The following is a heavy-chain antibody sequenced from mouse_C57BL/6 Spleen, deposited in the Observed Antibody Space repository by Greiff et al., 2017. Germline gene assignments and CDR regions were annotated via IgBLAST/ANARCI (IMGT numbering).Heavy chain of an antibody. D-gene: IGHD1-1*01. CDR2: IRHKADNHAT. V-gene: IGHV6-6*01. CDR1: RFTFSDAW. CDR3: TILRGFAY. J-gene: IGHJ3*01. Sequence: EVQRVESGGGLVQPGGSMKLSCAASRFTFSDAWMDWVRQSPEKGLEWVAEIRHKADNHATYYAESVKGRFTISRDDSKSSVYLQMNSLRAEDTGIYYCTILRGFAYWGQGTLVTVSA.